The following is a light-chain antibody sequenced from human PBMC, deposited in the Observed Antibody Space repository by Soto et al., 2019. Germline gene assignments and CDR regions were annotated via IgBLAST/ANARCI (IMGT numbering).Light chain of an antibody. CDR1: QTISSW. V-gene: IGKV1-5*03. Sequence: EIQMTQSPSTLSGSVGDRVTITCRASQTISSWLAWYQQKPGKAPKLLIYKASTLNSGVPSRFSGSGSGTEFTLTISSLQPDDFATYYCQHYNSYSEAFGQGTKVDI. CDR3: QHYNSYSEA. J-gene: IGKJ1*01. CDR2: KAS.